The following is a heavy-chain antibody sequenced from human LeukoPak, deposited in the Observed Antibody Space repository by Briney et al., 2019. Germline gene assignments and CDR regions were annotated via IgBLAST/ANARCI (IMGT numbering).Heavy chain of an antibody. CDR3: ARRLAGANDY. J-gene: IGHJ4*02. CDR1: GGSISSYF. Sequence: SETLSLTCTVPGGSISSYFWSWIRQPPGKGLEWIGYIYYSGISNYSPSLKSRVTMSVDTSKNHFSLRLNSVTAADTAVYYCARRLAGANDYWGQGTLVIVSS. V-gene: IGHV4-59*08. CDR2: IYYSGIS. D-gene: IGHD1-26*01.